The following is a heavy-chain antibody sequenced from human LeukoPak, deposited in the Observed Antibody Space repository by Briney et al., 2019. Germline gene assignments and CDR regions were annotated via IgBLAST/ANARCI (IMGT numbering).Heavy chain of an antibody. CDR1: GYTFTSYG. J-gene: IGHJ4*02. V-gene: IGHV1-18*01. CDR2: ISAYNGNT. Sequence: ASVKVSCKASGYTFTSYGISWVRQAPGQGLEWMGWISAYNGNTNYAQKLQGRVTMTTDTSTSTAYMELRSLRSDDTAVYYCARDRARYHDILTGYSPPEFDYWGQGTLVTVSS. CDR3: ARDRARYHDILTGYSPPEFDY. D-gene: IGHD3-9*01.